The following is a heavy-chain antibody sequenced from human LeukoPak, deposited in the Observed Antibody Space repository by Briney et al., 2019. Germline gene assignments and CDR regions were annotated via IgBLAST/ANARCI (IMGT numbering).Heavy chain of an antibody. V-gene: IGHV3-23*01. J-gene: IGHJ4*02. CDR1: GFAFSSYT. CDR2: ISGSGGST. D-gene: IGHD2-21*02. CDR3: AKKTSYCGGDCYPYYFDH. Sequence: GGSLRLSCAASGFAFSSYTMGWVRQAPGKGLEWVSAISGSGGSTYYADSVKGRFTISRDNSKNTLYVQMNSLRAEDTAVFYCAKKTSYCGGDCYPYYFDHWGQGTLVTVSS.